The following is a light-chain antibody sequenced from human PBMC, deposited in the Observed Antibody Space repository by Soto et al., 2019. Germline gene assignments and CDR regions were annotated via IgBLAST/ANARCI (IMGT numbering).Light chain of an antibody. CDR2: VAS. V-gene: IGKV3-15*01. CDR1: QTVYSN. CDR3: QEYNTGPLS. Sequence: EIVMTQSPATLSVSPGERATLSCRASQTVYSNLAWYQQKPGQAPRLLIYVASTRATGIPARFSASGSGTERTPTISSLQSEDFAVYFCQEYNTGPLSFGGGTKVESK. J-gene: IGKJ4*01.